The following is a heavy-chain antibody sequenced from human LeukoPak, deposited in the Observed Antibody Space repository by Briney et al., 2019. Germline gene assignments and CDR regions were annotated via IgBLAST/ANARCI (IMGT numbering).Heavy chain of an antibody. Sequence: PSETLSLTCTVSGGSISSYYWSWIRQPAGKGLEWIGRIYTSGSINYNPSLKSRVTMSVDTSKNQFSLKLSSVTAADTAVYYCARSPPTYGDYAFDIWGQGTMVTVSS. D-gene: IGHD4-17*01. CDR3: ARSPPTYGDYAFDI. V-gene: IGHV4-4*07. CDR1: GGSISSYY. CDR2: IYTSGSI. J-gene: IGHJ3*02.